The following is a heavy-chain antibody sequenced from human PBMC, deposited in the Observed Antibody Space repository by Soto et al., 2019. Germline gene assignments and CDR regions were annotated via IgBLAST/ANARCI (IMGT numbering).Heavy chain of an antibody. J-gene: IGHJ4*02. D-gene: IGHD4-17*01. V-gene: IGHV1-18*01. CDR2: TSVYNGDS. CDR3: ARARATVTTERASGY. Sequence: GASVKVSCKTSGYTFYSYDITWVRQAPGQGLEWMGTTSVYNGDSNVAQNLQGRVTMTIDKSTATAYMDLKNLTSDDTAVNYCARARATVTTERASGYWGQGTLVTVSS. CDR1: GYTFYSYD.